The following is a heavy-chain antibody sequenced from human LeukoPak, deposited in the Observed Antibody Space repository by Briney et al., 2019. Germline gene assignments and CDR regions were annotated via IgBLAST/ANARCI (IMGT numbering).Heavy chain of an antibody. D-gene: IGHD6-13*01. CDR2: INHSGST. Sequence: SETLSLTCAVYGGSFSGYYWSWIRQPPGKGLEWIGEINHSGSTNYNPSLKSRVTISVDTSKNQFSLKLSSVTAADTAVCYCAREVRSSSWLTTGLYGMDVWGQGTTVTVSS. V-gene: IGHV4-34*01. CDR1: GGSFSGYY. J-gene: IGHJ6*02. CDR3: AREVRSSSWLTTGLYGMDV.